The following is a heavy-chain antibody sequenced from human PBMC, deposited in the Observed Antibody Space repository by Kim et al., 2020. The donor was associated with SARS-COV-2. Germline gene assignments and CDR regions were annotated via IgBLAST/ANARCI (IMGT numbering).Heavy chain of an antibody. D-gene: IGHD3-22*01. CDR3: AREYYDSSGYNAFDI. V-gene: IGHV4-59*01. J-gene: IGHJ3*02. Sequence: PSLKSRVTISVDTSKNQFSLKLSSVTAADTAVYYCAREYYDSSGYNAFDIWGQGTMVTVSS.